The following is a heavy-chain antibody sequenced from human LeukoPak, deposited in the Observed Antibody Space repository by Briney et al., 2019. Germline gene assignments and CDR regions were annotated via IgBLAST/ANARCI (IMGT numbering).Heavy chain of an antibody. CDR1: GYTFTSYY. V-gene: IGHV1-46*01. CDR3: ARTGYYYDSTGYSYYYGMDV. J-gene: IGHJ6*02. Sequence: ASVKVSCKASGYTFTSYYMHWVRQAPGQGLEWMGIINPSGGSTSYAQKFQGRVTMPRDTSTSTVYTELSSLRSEDTAVYYCARTGYYYDSTGYSYYYGMDVWGQGTTVTVSS. CDR2: INPSGGST. D-gene: IGHD3-22*01.